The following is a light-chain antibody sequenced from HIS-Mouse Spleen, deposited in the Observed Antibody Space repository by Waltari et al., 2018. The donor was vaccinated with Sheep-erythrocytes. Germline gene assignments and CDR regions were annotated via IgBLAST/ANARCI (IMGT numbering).Light chain of an antibody. CDR3: QAWDSSTAV. CDR2: QDS. J-gene: IGLJ2*01. V-gene: IGLV3-1*01. CDR1: KLGDKY. Sequence: SYELTQPPSVSVSPGQTASITCPGDKLGDKYACWYQQKPGHSPVLVIYQDSKRPSGIPALFSGSNSGNTATLTISGTQAMDEADYYCQAWDSSTAVFGGGTKLTVL.